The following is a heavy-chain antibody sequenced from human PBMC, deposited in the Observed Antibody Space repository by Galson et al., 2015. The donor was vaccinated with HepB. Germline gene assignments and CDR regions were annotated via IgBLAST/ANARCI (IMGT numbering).Heavy chain of an antibody. CDR2: INPNSGGT. Sequence: SVKVSCKASGYTFTGYYMHWVRQAPGQGLEWMGWINPNSGGTNYAQKFQGRVTMTRDTSISTAYMELSRLRSDDTVVYYCARSCRRGLSTSCLNFDYWGQGTLVTVSS. V-gene: IGHV1-2*02. CDR1: GYTFTGYY. CDR3: ARSCRRGLSTSCLNFDY. D-gene: IGHD2-2*01. J-gene: IGHJ4*02.